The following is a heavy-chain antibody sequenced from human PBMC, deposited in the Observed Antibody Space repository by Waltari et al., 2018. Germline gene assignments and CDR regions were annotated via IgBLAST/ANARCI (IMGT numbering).Heavy chain of an antibody. CDR2: INYEGSAQ. CDR3: ARGSAYYVRVWDL. V-gene: IGHV3-7*03. CDR1: GFNLRSYW. D-gene: IGHD3-16*01. Sequence: LVESGGDLVRPGGSLRLSCAASGFNLRSYWMGWVRRAPGKGREWVAKINYEGSAQCYEDSWSGRLTVSRDNAKNSLYLEMNNVRVDDTAVYYCARGSAYYVRVWDLWGPGTLVTVSS. J-gene: IGHJ4*02.